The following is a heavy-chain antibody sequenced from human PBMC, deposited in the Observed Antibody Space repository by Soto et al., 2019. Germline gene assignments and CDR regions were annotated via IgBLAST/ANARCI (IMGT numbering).Heavy chain of an antibody. J-gene: IGHJ6*03. CDR1: GFTFSSYS. CDR2: ISSSSSTI. V-gene: IGHV3-48*01. D-gene: IGHD2-2*01. Sequence: GGSLRLSCAASGFTFSSYSMSWVRQAPGKGLEWVSYISSSSSTIYYADSVKGRFTISRDNAKNSLYLQMNSLRAEDTAVYYCARSLGYCSSSSCYSDYYYYMDVWGKGTTVTVSS. CDR3: ARSLGYCSSSSCYSDYYYYMDV.